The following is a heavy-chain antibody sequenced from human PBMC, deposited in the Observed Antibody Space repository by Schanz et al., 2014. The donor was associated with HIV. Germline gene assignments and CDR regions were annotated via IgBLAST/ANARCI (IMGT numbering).Heavy chain of an antibody. Sequence: EQLVESGGGVVQPGRSLRLSCAASGFTYRNYGMHWVRQAPGKGLEWVANIKQDESENYYVDSVKGRFTISRDNAKNSLYLQMNSLRVEDTAVYYCARDRRDGYNILDYWGQGTLVTVSS. CDR1: GFTYRNYG. D-gene: IGHD5-12*01. J-gene: IGHJ4*02. V-gene: IGHV3-7*01. CDR2: IKQDESEN. CDR3: ARDRRDGYNILDY.